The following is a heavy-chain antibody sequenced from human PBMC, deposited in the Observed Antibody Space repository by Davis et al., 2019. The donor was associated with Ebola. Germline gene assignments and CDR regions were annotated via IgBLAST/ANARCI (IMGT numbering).Heavy chain of an antibody. D-gene: IGHD6-13*01. J-gene: IGHJ6*02. CDR3: ARDLHVHRIHPSAAGTYHYYYYGMDV. V-gene: IGHV1-69*13. CDR2: IIPIFGTA. CDR1: GGTFSSYA. Sequence: SVKVSCKASGGTFSSYAISWVRQAPGQGLEWMGGIIPIFGTANYAQKFQGRVTITADESTSTAYMELSSLRSEDTAVYYCARDLHVHRIHPSAAGTYHYYYYGMDVWGQGTTVTVSS.